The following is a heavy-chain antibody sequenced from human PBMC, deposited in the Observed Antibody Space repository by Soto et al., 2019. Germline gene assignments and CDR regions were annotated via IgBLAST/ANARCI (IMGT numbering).Heavy chain of an antibody. CDR1: GFTFSSYS. J-gene: IGHJ6*02. CDR2: ISSSSSYI. CDR3: ARVMGDYYGMDV. V-gene: IGHV3-21*01. Sequence: LRLSCAASGFTFSSYSMNWVRQAPGKGLEWVSSISSSSSYIYYADSVEGRFTISRDNAKNSLYLQMNSLRAEDTAVYYCARVMGDYYGMDVWGQGTTVTVSS.